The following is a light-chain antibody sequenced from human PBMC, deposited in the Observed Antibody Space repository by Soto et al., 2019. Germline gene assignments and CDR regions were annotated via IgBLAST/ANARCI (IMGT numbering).Light chain of an antibody. CDR2: DVN. Sequence: QSALTQPASVSGSPGQSITISCIGTSSDVGGYNYVSWYQHHPGKAPKLMIYDVNNRPSGVSDRFSGSKSGSMASLTISGLQAEDEADYFCSSYTSSSTLYVFGAGTKLTVL. CDR1: SSDVGGYNY. CDR3: SSYTSSSTLYV. J-gene: IGLJ1*01. V-gene: IGLV2-14*03.